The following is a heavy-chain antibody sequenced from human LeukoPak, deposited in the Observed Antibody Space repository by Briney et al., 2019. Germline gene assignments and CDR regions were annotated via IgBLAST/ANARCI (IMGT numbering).Heavy chain of an antibody. D-gene: IGHD3-22*01. Sequence: SVKVSCKASGGTFSNYAINWVRQAPGQGLEWMGGIIPIFGTANYAQKFQGRVTITADESTSTAYMELSSLRSEDTAVFYCAGSLKFITMIPHYWGQGTLVTVSS. V-gene: IGHV1-69*13. CDR3: AGSLKFITMIPHY. CDR1: GGTFSNYA. J-gene: IGHJ4*02. CDR2: IIPIFGTA.